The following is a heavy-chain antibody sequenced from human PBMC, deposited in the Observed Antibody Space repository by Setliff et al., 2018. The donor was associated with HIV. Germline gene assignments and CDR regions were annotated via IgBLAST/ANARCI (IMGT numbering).Heavy chain of an antibody. V-gene: IGHV4-34*01. Sequence: SETLSLTCAAYGGPFTNHGWNWIRQSPGKGLEWIGEIDNSGSTNYNPSLKSRVTISVDTSKNQFSLMLSSVTAADTAVYYCARGTKLVWGRWFDPWGQGTLVTVSS. D-gene: IGHD6-6*01. J-gene: IGHJ5*02. CDR3: ARGTKLVWGRWFDP. CDR1: GGPFTNHG. CDR2: IDNSGST.